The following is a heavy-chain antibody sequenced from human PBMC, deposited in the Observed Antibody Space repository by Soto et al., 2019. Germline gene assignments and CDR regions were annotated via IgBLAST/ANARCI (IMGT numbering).Heavy chain of an antibody. Sequence: QVQLVQSGAEVKKPGSSVKVSCKASGGTFSSYAISWVRQAPGQGLEWMGGISTNFGTANYAQKFQGRVTITADESTSTAYMELSSLRSEDTAVYYCASDYGDLNWFDPWGQGTLVTGSS. D-gene: IGHD4-17*01. CDR1: GGTFSSYA. J-gene: IGHJ5*02. CDR2: ISTNFGTA. V-gene: IGHV1-69*12. CDR3: ASDYGDLNWFDP.